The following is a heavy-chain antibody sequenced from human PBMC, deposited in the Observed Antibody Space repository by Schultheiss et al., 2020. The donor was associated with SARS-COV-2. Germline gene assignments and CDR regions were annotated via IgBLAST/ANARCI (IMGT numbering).Heavy chain of an antibody. V-gene: IGHV4-59*08. CDR1: GGSFSGYY. CDR3: ARRYSGDAFDI. Sequence: GSLRLSCAVYGGSFSGYYWSWFRQPPGKGLEWIGYIYYSGSTNYNPSLKSLVTISVNTSKNQFSLKLSSVTAADTAVYYCARRYSGDAFDIWGQGTMVTVSS. J-gene: IGHJ3*02. CDR2: IYYSGST. D-gene: IGHD3-16*02.